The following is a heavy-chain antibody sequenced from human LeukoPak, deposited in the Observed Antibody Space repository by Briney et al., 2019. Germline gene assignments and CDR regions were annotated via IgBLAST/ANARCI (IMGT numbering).Heavy chain of an antibody. Sequence: EASVKVSCKASGYDFTSYAMHWVRQAPGQGLEWMGWINPNSGGTNYAQKFQGRVTMTRDTSISTAYMELSRLRSDDTAVYYCARSPNIPYSSGWYESDYFDYWGQGTLVTVSS. D-gene: IGHD6-19*01. J-gene: IGHJ4*02. V-gene: IGHV1-2*02. CDR2: INPNSGGT. CDR1: GYDFTSYA. CDR3: ARSPNIPYSSGWYESDYFDY.